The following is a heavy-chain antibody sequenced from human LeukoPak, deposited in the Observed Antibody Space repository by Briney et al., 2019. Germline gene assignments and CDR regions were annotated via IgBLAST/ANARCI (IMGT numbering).Heavy chain of an antibody. CDR3: ARVMSGWYYYYYYYMDV. CDR2: IKQDGSEK. D-gene: IGHD6-19*01. Sequence: GGSLRLSCAASGFTFSSYWMSWVRQAPGKGLEWVANIKQDGSEKYYVDSVKGRFTISRDNAKNSLYLQMNSLRAEDTAVYYCARVMSGWYYYYYYYMDVWGKGTTVTISS. V-gene: IGHV3-7*01. CDR1: GFTFSSYW. J-gene: IGHJ6*03.